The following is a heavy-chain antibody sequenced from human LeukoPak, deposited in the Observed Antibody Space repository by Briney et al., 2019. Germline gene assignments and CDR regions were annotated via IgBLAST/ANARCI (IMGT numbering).Heavy chain of an antibody. J-gene: IGHJ4*02. CDR3: AKVSRYDFWSGYLYYFDY. CDR1: GFTFSSYS. CDR2: ISSSSSTI. V-gene: IGHV3-48*04. D-gene: IGHD3-3*01. Sequence: GGSLRLSCAASGFTFSSYSMNWVRQAPGKGLEWVSYISSSSSTIYYADSVKGRFTISRDNAKNSLYLQMNSLRAEDTAVYYCAKVSRYDFWSGYLYYFDYWGQGTLVTVSS.